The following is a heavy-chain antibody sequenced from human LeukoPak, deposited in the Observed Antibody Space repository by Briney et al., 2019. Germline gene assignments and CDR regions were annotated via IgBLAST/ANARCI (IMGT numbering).Heavy chain of an antibody. V-gene: IGHV3-23*01. CDR2: ISGSGGST. J-gene: IGHJ4*02. Sequence: GGSLRLSCAASGFTFNNFAMSWVRQAPGKGLEWVSAISGSGGSTYYADSVKGRFTISRDNSKNTLYLQMNSLRAEDTAVYYCAKDGGYDFPAHSDYWGQGTLVTVSS. CDR3: AKDGGYDFPAHSDY. D-gene: IGHD5-12*01. CDR1: GFTFNNFA.